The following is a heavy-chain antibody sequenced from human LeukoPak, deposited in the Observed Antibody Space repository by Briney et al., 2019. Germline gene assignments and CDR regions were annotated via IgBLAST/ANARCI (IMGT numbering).Heavy chain of an antibody. CDR3: AKWGSGSYYKGSFDY. D-gene: IGHD3-10*01. V-gene: IGHV3-23*01. J-gene: IGHJ4*02. CDR2: ISGSGENT. Sequence: PGGSLRLSCAASGFTFGSYAMNWVRQAPGKGLEWVSTISGSGENTYYADSVKGRFTISRDNSKNTLYLQMYSLRVEDTAVYYCAKWGSGSYYKGSFDYWGQGTLVTVSS. CDR1: GFTFGSYA.